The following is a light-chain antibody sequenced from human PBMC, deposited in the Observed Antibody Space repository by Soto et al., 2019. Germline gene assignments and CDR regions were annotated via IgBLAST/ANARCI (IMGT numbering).Light chain of an antibody. J-gene: IGKJ1*01. CDR2: KVS. CDR1: QSLVHKDGNTY. CDR3: MQATQSPWT. V-gene: IGKV2-24*01. Sequence: DIVVTQTPLSSPVALGQAASISCRSSQSLVHKDGNTYLSWFHQRPGQPPRLLIYKVSVRFSGVPDRFSGSGAGTDFTLTISRAETEDVGVYYWMQATQSPWTFGHGTKVEIK.